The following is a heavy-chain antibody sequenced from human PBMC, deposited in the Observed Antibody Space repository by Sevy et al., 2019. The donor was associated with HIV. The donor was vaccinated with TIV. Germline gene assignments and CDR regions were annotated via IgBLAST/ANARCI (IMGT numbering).Heavy chain of an antibody. Sequence: GGSLRLSCEASGFTFSSYWMSWVRQAQGKGLEWVANIKEDGRVKYYVESVKGRLTISRDNAKNSVYLQMNSLRAEDAALYYCVRAIGAAGSYWGLGTLVTVSS. J-gene: IGHJ4*02. D-gene: IGHD6-13*01. CDR1: GFTFSSYW. CDR2: IKEDGRVK. CDR3: VRAIGAAGSY. V-gene: IGHV3-7*01.